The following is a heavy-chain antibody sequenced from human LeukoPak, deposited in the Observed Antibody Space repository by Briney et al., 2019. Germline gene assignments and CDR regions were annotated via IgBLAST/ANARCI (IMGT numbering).Heavy chain of an antibody. J-gene: IGHJ4*02. CDR1: GFTFNNYN. D-gene: IGHD1-7*01. CDR3: ARKGLGGELGGFDS. Sequence: GGSLRLSCAASGFTFNNYNMNWVRQTPGKGLEWVSSITRDSIYTFYADSVRGRFTISRDNAKNSLYLQMNSLRVEDTALYHCARKGLGGELGGFDSWGQGTLVTVSS. V-gene: IGHV3-21*04. CDR2: ITRDSIYT.